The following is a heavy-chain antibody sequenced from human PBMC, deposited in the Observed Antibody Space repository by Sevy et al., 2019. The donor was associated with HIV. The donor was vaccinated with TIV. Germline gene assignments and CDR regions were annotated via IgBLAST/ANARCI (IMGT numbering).Heavy chain of an antibody. D-gene: IGHD1-26*01. CDR1: GGSITSLY. CDR3: AGENAWGRGYS. CDR2: IFYNGHI. V-gene: IGHV4-59*08. Sequence: TLSLTCTVSGGSITSLYWNWIRQPPGKGLGWIANIFYNGHINYNPSLKSRVTLSLDTSKNQFSLRLSSVTAADTAMYYCAGENAWGRGYSWGQGTLVTVSS. J-gene: IGHJ4*02.